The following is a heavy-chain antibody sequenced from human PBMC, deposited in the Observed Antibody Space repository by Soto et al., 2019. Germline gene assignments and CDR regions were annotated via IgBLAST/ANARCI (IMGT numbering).Heavy chain of an antibody. CDR1: GFTVRGSY. J-gene: IGHJ4*02. CDR3: ARALLAIRGVVLDS. CDR2: IYSGGTA. D-gene: IGHD3-10*01. V-gene: IGHV3-53*02. Sequence: EVQLVETGGGLIRPGESLRLSCAVSGFTVRGSYMSWVRQAPGKGPEWVSIIYSGGTAYVADSVKGRFTISRDMSKNTVSLERNNLSAEDTATYYCARALLAIRGVVLDSWGQGVRVTVSS.